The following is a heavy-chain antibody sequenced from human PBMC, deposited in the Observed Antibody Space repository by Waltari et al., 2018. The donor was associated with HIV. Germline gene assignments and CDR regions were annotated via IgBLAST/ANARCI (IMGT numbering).Heavy chain of an antibody. J-gene: IGHJ4*02. CDR3: ARESSVWDF. V-gene: IGHV3-11*01. CDR2: VIHTGTDT. CDR1: GFTFSDYF. D-gene: IGHD6-19*01. Sequence: QVQVVESGGGLVKPGGSLRLSCRYSGFTFSDYFMGWIRQTPRKGLELLAYVIHTGTDTFYADSLRGRVAVSRDNSRNSLYLDLNKLTTEDSGIYYCARESSVWDFWGQGILVTVSS.